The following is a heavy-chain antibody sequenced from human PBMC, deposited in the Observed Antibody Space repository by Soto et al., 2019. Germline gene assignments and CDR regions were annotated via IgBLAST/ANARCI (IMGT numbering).Heavy chain of an antibody. CDR3: AHAPVADTAWYFDL. Sequence: KESGPTLVKPTQTLTLTCTFSGFSLSTSGVGVGWIRQPPGKALEWLALIYWDDDKRYSPSLKSRLTFIKDTSKNQVVLTMTNMDPVDTATYYCAHAPVADTAWYFDLWGRGTLVTVSS. CDR1: GFSLSTSGVG. D-gene: IGHD6-19*01. V-gene: IGHV2-5*02. J-gene: IGHJ2*01. CDR2: IYWDDDK.